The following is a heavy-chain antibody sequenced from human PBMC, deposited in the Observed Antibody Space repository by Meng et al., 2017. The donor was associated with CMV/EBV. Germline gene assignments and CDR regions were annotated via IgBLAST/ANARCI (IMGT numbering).Heavy chain of an antibody. Sequence: CAASGCLVSGSAMHGGRQASGKGLEWVGRNTSKANSYETAYAAWVKGRFTISRDDSKNTAYLQMNSLKTEDTAVYYCTRQRSRVFDYWGQGTLVTVSS. J-gene: IGHJ4*02. V-gene: IGHV3-73*01. CDR2: NTSKANSYET. CDR3: TRQRSRVFDY. D-gene: IGHD3-3*01. CDR1: GCLVSGSA.